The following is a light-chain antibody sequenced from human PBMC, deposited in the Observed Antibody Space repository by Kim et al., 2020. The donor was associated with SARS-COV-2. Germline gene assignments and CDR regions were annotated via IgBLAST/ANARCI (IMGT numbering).Light chain of an antibody. Sequence: SYELTQPPSVSVAPGKTARITCGGNNIGSKSVHWYQQKPCQAPVLVIYYDSDRPSGIPERFSGSNSGNTATLTISRVEAGDEADYYCQVWDSSSDHVFGTGTKVTVL. CDR1: NIGSKS. V-gene: IGLV3-21*04. CDR3: QVWDSSSDHV. CDR2: YDS. J-gene: IGLJ1*01.